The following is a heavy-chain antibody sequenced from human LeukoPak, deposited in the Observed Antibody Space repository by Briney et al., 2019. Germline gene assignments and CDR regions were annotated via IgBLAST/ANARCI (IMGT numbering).Heavy chain of an antibody. CDR2: IYYSGST. CDR3: ARDGGSSWTSYYYYGMDV. V-gene: IGHV4-59*01. Sequence: PSETLSLTCTVSGGSISSYYWSWIRQPPGKGLEWIGYIYYSGSTNYNPSLKSRVTISVDTSKNQFSLKLSSLTAADTAVYYCARDGGSSWTSYYYYGMDVWGQGTTVTVSS. D-gene: IGHD6-13*01. CDR1: GGSISSYY. J-gene: IGHJ6*02.